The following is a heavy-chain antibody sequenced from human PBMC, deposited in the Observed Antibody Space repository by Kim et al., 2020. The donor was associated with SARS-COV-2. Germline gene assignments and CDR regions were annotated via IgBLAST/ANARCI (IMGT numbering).Heavy chain of an antibody. D-gene: IGHD6-19*01. V-gene: IGHV3-23*01. CDR2: ISKNGETT. CDR3: AIDAPWTVADGY. CDR1: GFTVRNYD. J-gene: IGHJ1*01. Sequence: GGSLRLSCAASGFTVRNYDMSWVRQSPGKGLEWVSTISKNGETTYDSDSEKGRFTISRDNSKNTVNLQMDSLRVEETAEYYCAIDAPWTVADGYWGQGTL.